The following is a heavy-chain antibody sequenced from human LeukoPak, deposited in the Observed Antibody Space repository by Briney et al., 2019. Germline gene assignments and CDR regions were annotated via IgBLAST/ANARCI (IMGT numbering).Heavy chain of an antibody. CDR2: IWYDGSNK. CDR3: ARDPESSGWYIDY. J-gene: IGHJ4*02. Sequence: PGGSLRLSCAASGFTFSSYGMHWVRQAPGKGLEWVAVIWYDGSNKYYADSVKGRFTISRDNSKNTLYLQMNSLRAEDTAVYYCARDPESSGWYIDYWGQGTLVTVSS. V-gene: IGHV3-33*01. CDR1: GFTFSSYG. D-gene: IGHD6-19*01.